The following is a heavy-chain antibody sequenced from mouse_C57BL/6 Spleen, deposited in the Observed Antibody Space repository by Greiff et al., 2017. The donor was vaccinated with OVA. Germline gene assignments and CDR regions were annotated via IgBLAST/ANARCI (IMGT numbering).Heavy chain of an antibody. CDR1: GFTFSSYA. Sequence: EVKVVESGGGLVKPGGSLKLSCAASGFTFSSYAMSWVRQTPEKRLEWVATISDGGSYTYYPDNVKGRFTISRDNAKNNLYLQMSHLKSEDTAMYYCAREAPTHYFDYWGQGTTLTVSS. J-gene: IGHJ2*01. D-gene: IGHD1-3*01. V-gene: IGHV5-4*01. CDR3: AREAPTHYFDY. CDR2: ISDGGSYT.